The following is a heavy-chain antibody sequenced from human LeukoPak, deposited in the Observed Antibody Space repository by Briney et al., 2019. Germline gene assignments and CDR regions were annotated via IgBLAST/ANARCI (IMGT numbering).Heavy chain of an antibody. CDR2: ISYDGSNE. CDR3: AKWMYYYDRSGFDY. Sequence: GGSLRLSCAASGVTFSSYAMHWVRQAPGKELKWVAVISYDGSNEYYADSMKGRFTISRDNSKNTLYLQMNSLRAEDTAVYYCAKWMYYYDRSGFDYWGQGTLVTVSS. J-gene: IGHJ4*02. V-gene: IGHV3-30*18. CDR1: GVTFSSYA. D-gene: IGHD3-22*01.